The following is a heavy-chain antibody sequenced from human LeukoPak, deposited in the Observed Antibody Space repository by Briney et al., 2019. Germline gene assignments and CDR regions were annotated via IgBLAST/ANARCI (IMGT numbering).Heavy chain of an antibody. J-gene: IGHJ3*02. V-gene: IGHV3-30*02. Sequence: PGGSLRLSCAASGFTFSSYGMHWVRQAPGKGQEWVAFIRYDGSNKYYADSVKGRFTISRDNSKNTLYMQMNSLRAEDTAVYYCAKDLEDSWSGYVPNDAFDIWGQGTMVTVSS. CDR3: AKDLEDSWSGYVPNDAFDI. D-gene: IGHD3-3*01. CDR2: IRYDGSNK. CDR1: GFTFSSYG.